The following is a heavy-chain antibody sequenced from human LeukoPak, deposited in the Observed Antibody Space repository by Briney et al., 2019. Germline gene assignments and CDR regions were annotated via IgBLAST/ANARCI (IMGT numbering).Heavy chain of an antibody. V-gene: IGHV2-5*02. J-gene: IGHJ3*02. CDR3: AHRLAGYYDILTGYYNRHDAFDI. CDR2: IYWDDDK. CDR1: GFSLRTSGVG. D-gene: IGHD3-9*01. Sequence: SGPTLVKPTQPLTLTCTFSGFSLRTSGVGVGWIRQPPGKALEWLALIYWDDDKRYSPSLKSRLTITKDTSKNQVVLTMTNMDPVDTATYYCAHRLAGYYDILTGYYNRHDAFDIWGQGTMVTVSS.